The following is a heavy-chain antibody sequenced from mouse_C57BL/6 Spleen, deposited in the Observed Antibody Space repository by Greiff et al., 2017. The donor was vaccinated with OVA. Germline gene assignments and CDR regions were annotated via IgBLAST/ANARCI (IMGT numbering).Heavy chain of an antibody. Sequence: EVQLQQSGPELVKPGASVKISCKASGYTFTDYYMNWVKQSHGKSLEWIGDINPNNGGTSYNQKFKGKATLTVDKSSSTAYMELRSLTSEDSAVYYCARSGFYYYGSSYDWYFDVWGTGTTVTVSS. D-gene: IGHD1-1*01. CDR3: ARSGFYYYGSSYDWYFDV. CDR1: GYTFTDYY. CDR2: INPNNGGT. J-gene: IGHJ1*03. V-gene: IGHV1-26*01.